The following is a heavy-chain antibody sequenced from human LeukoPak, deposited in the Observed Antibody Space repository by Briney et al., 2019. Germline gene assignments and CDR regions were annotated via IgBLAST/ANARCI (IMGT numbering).Heavy chain of an antibody. J-gene: IGHJ4*02. CDR3: AKTLFGFSYGKIDY. D-gene: IGHD5-18*01. CDR1: QFTFRSNA. V-gene: IGHV3-23*01. Sequence: GGSLRLSCATPQFTFRSNAMNWVRQAPGKGLEWVSSISDTGDTYYADSVRGRFTISRDNAKNTLYLQMNSLRAEDTAVYYCAKTLFGFSYGKIDYWGQGSLVTVSS. CDR2: ISDTGDT.